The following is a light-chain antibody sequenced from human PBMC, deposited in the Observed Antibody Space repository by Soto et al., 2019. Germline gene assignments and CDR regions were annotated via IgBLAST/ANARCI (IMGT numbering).Light chain of an antibody. V-gene: IGKV3-11*01. CDR3: QQCGNWPLT. CDR2: DAS. CDR1: QSVSRY. Sequence: EIVLTHSPATLSLSPGERATLSCRASQSVSRYFAWYQQKPGQAPRLLIYDASNRATGIPVRFSGSGSGTDLTLTISSLEPEDFAVYYCQQCGNWPLTFGGGTKVEIK. J-gene: IGKJ4*01.